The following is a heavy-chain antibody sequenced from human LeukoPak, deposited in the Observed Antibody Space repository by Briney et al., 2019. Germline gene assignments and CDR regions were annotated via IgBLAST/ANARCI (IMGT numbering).Heavy chain of an antibody. CDR1: GGSISSYY. J-gene: IGHJ4*02. CDR3: ARGSVVVAATPYYFDY. V-gene: IGHV4-4*07. Sequence: PSETLSLTCTVSGGSISSYYWSWIRQPAGKGLEWIGRIYTSGSTNYNPSLKSRVTISVDTSKNQFSLKLSSVTAADTAVYYCARGSVVVAATPYYFDYWGQGTLVTVSS. D-gene: IGHD2-15*01. CDR2: IYTSGST.